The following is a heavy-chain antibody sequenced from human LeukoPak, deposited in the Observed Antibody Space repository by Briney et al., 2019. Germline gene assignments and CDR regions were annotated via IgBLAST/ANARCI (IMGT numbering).Heavy chain of an antibody. Sequence: PGGPLSFSCAASGFTFSGNNLSGFRKAPGKGLDWVSFIYTGGSTYYADSVKGRFTISRDNSKNTLYLQMNSLRVEDTAVYYCARDHFFGESSAPFFDYWGQGTLVTVSS. CDR3: ARDHFFGESSAPFFDY. CDR1: GFTFSGNN. J-gene: IGHJ4*02. D-gene: IGHD6-25*01. V-gene: IGHV3-53*01. CDR2: IYTGGST.